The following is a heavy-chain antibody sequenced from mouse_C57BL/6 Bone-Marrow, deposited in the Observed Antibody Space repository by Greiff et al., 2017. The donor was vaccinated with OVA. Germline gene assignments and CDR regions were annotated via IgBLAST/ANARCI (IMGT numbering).Heavy chain of an antibody. J-gene: IGHJ1*03. CDR2: IDPETGGT. Sequence: VQLQQSGAELVRPGASVTLSCKASGYTFTDYEMHWVKQTPVHGLEWIGAIDPETGGTASNQKFKGKAILTADKSSSTAYMELRSLTSEDSAVYYCTRITTVTYWYFDVWGTGTTVTVSS. CDR1: GYTFTDYE. CDR3: TRITTVTYWYFDV. D-gene: IGHD1-1*01. V-gene: IGHV1-15*01.